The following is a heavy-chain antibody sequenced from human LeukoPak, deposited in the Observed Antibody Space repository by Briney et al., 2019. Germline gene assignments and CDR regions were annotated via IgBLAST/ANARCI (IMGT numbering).Heavy chain of an antibody. CDR3: ARMGLFGTHWYGMDV. Sequence: SGPTLVNPTQTLTLTCTFSGFSLSTSGMCVSWIRQPPGKALEWLARIDWDDDKYYSTPLKTRLTISKDTSKNQVVLTMTNMDPVDTATYYCARMGLFGTHWYGMDVWGQGTTVTVSS. CDR2: IDWDDDK. CDR1: GFSLSTSGMC. D-gene: IGHD3-3*01. V-gene: IGHV2-70*11. J-gene: IGHJ6*02.